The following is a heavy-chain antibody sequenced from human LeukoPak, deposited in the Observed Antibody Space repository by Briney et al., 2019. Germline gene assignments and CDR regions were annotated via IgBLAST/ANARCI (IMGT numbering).Heavy chain of an antibody. CDR3: AKGAPSSSSIFDF. V-gene: IGHV3-23*01. CDR1: GFTFGHNA. J-gene: IGHJ4*02. Sequence: GGSLRVSCVASGFTFGHNAMAWVRQAPGKRLEWVSALSGSGSDTFYADSVKGRFTISRDNSKNTLYLQLSSLRPDDTAVYYCAKGAPSSSSIFDFWGPGTLVTVSS. CDR2: LSGSGSDT. D-gene: IGHD6-6*01.